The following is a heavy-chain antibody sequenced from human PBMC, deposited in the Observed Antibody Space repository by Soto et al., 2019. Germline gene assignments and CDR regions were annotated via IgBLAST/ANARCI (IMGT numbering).Heavy chain of an antibody. J-gene: IGHJ1*01. Sequence: SVKVSCKASGGTFSSYTISWVRQAPGQGLEWMGRIIPILGIANYAQKFQGRVTITADKSTSTAYMELSSLRSEDTAVYYCARDPIEYSSGWYKEYFQHWGQGTLVTVSS. CDR2: IIPILGIA. D-gene: IGHD6-19*01. CDR1: GGTFSSYT. V-gene: IGHV1-69*04. CDR3: ARDPIEYSSGWYKEYFQH.